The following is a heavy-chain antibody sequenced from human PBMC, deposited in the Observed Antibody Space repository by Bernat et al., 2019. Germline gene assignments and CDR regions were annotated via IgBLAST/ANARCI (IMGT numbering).Heavy chain of an antibody. CDR3: AREVSTTNHFDY. V-gene: IGHV3-74*01. D-gene: IGHD2/OR15-2a*01. J-gene: IGHJ4*02. Sequence: VQLVESGGGLVKPGGSLRLSCAASGFSFSSYRMHWVRQAPGKGLVWVSRISSDGSSTTYADSVKGRFTISRDNAKNIVHLQVNSLRAEDTAVYYCAREVSTTNHFDYWGQGTLVTVSS. CDR2: ISSDGSST. CDR1: GFSFSSYR.